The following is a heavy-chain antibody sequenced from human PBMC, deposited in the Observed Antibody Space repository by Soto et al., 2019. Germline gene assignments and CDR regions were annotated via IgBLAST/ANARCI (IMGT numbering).Heavy chain of an antibody. D-gene: IGHD6-13*01. V-gene: IGHV3-23*01. Sequence: VGSLRLSCAASGFTFSSSAMSWVRQAPGKGLEWVSAISGSGISTYYADSVKGRFTISRDISKNTLYLQMNSLRAEDTAVYYCAKDSDIAADGTPDWFDPWGQGTRGTVPQ. CDR1: GFTFSSSA. J-gene: IGHJ5*02. CDR3: AKDSDIAADGTPDWFDP. CDR2: ISGSGIST.